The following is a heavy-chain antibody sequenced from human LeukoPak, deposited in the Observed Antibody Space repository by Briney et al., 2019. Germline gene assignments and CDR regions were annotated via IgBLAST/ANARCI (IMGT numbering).Heavy chain of an antibody. CDR1: GGSVSSGSCY. Sequence: ASETLSLTCSVSGGSVSSGSCYWSWIRQPPGKGLEWIGYISHSGSTIYNPSLKSRVTISVDTSKNQFSLKLSSVTAADTAVYYCARGNREYDSSGYYPHFDYWGQGTLVTVSS. V-gene: IGHV4-61*01. J-gene: IGHJ4*02. D-gene: IGHD3-22*01. CDR2: ISHSGST. CDR3: ARGNREYDSSGYYPHFDY.